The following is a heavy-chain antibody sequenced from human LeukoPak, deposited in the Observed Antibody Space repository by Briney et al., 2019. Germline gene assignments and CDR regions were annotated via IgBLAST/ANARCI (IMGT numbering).Heavy chain of an antibody. J-gene: IGHJ3*02. CDR3: ARASWNDAFDI. CDR1: GFTFSSYW. V-gene: IGHV3-7*01. CDR2: IKQDGSEK. D-gene: IGHD1-1*01. Sequence: GGSLRLSCAASGFTFSSYWMSWVRQAPGKGLEWVANIKQDGSEKYYVDSVKGRFTISRDNAKNSLYLQMNSLRAGDTAVYYCARASWNDAFDIWGQGTMVTVSS.